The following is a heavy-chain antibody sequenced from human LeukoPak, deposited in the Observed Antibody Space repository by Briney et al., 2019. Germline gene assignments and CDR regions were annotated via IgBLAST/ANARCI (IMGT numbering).Heavy chain of an antibody. CDR2: IYESGST. J-gene: IGHJ4*02. CDR3: ARGDNSIASFDY. D-gene: IGHD4-23*01. CDR1: SDSISGYY. V-gene: IGHV4-59*01. Sequence: SETLSLTCSVSSDSISGYYWSWIRQPPGKGLEYIGYIYESGSTYYNPSLKSRVAISIDTSKNQFSLRLSSVTAADTALYYCARGDNSIASFDYWGLGTLVTVSS.